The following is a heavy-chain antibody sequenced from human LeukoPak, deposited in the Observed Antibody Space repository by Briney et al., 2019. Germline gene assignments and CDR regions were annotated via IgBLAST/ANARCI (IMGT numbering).Heavy chain of an antibody. CDR1: GVSISSHY. CDR2: IYYSGST. J-gene: IGHJ6*03. V-gene: IGHV4-59*11. Sequence: SETLSLTCTVSGVSISSHYWSWIRQPPGKGLEWIGYIYYSGSTNYNPSLKSRVTISVDASKNQFSLKLRSVTAADTAVYYCARAGYYDFWSGYYGGNYYYYYMDVWGKGTTVTVSS. D-gene: IGHD3-3*01. CDR3: ARAGYYDFWSGYYGGNYYYYYMDV.